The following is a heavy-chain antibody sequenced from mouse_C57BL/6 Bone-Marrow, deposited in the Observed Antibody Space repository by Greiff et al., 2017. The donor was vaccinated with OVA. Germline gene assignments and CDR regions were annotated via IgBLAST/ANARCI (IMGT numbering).Heavy chain of an antibody. D-gene: IGHD1-1*01. CDR1: GYTFTSYW. V-gene: IGHV1-72*01. J-gene: IGHJ1*03. CDR3: ARCYYGSSSYWYFDV. CDR2: IDPNSGGT. Sequence: VKLQQPGAELVKPGASVKLSCKASGYTFTSYWMHWVKQRPGRGLEWIGRIDPNSGGTKYNEKFKSKATLTVDKPSSTAYMQLSSLTSEDSAVYYCARCYYGSSSYWYFDVWGTGTTVTVSS.